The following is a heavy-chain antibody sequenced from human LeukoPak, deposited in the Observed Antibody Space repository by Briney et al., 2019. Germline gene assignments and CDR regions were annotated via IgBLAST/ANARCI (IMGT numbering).Heavy chain of an antibody. V-gene: IGHV3-30*18. CDR2: IAHDGSNK. J-gene: IGHJ2*01. D-gene: IGHD6-13*01. CDR3: AKGGRAAADRNFNL. CDR1: EFTFSSYG. Sequence: GGSLRLSCAASEFTFSSYGMHWVRQAPGKGLEWVAAIAHDGSNKNDADSVKGRFTISRDNSKNTLYLQMNSLRAEDTALYYCAKGGRAAADRNFNLWGRGTLVTVSS.